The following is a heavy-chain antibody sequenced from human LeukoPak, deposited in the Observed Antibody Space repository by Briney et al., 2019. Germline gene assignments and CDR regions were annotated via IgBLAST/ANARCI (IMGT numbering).Heavy chain of an antibody. J-gene: IGHJ4*02. D-gene: IGHD6-6*01. CDR1: GFTFSSYA. CDR2: ISGSGGST. CDR3: ASFRSSIVAHDY. V-gene: IGHV3-23*01. Sequence: GGPLRLSCGASGFTFSSYAMSGVRDAPGKAPEWVSGISGSGGSTYYADSVKGRFTISRDNSKNTLYLQMNSLRAEDTAVYYCASFRSSIVAHDYWGQGTLVTVSS.